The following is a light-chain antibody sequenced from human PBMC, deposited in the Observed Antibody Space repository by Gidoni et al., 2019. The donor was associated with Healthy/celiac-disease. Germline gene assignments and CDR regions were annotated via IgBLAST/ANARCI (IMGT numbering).Light chain of an antibody. Sequence: QSAMTQPASVSGSPGKSITISCTGTSSDVGGYNYDSGYQQHPGKAPKLISYDVSTLPSGVSNRFSGSKSGNTASLTISGLQSEDEAYYYCSSYTSSSTVVFGGGTKLTVL. CDR2: DVS. V-gene: IGLV2-14*03. CDR3: SSYTSSSTVV. CDR1: SSDVGGYNY. J-gene: IGLJ2*01.